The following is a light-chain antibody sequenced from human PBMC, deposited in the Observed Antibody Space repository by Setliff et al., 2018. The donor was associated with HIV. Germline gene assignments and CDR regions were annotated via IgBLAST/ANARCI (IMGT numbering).Light chain of an antibody. CDR2: EVN. V-gene: IGLV2-8*01. CDR1: SSDVGAYNY. J-gene: IGLJ3*02. Sequence: QSALTQPPSASGSPGQSVTISCTGTSSDVGAYNYVSWYQQHPGKAPKLMIYEVNKRPSGVPDRFSGSKSGNTASLTVSGLQAEDEADYYCCSYAGSSTWVFGGGTQLTVL. CDR3: CSYAGSSTWV.